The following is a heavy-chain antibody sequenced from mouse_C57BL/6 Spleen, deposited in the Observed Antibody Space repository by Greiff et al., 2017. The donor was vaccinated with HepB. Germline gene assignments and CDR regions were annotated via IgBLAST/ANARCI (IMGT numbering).Heavy chain of an antibody. CDR2: IDPANGNT. Sequence: QQSVAELVRPGASVKFSCTASGFNIKNTYMHWVKQRPEQGLEWIGRIDPANGNTKYAPKFQGKATITAETSSNTAYLQLSSLTSEDTAIYYCARGDYDDDYAMDYWGQGTSVTVSS. CDR1: GFNIKNTY. CDR3: ARGDYDDDYAMDY. V-gene: IGHV14-3*01. J-gene: IGHJ4*01. D-gene: IGHD2-4*01.